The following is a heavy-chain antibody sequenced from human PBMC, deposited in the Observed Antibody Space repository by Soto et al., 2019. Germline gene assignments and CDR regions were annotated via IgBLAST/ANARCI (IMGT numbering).Heavy chain of an antibody. CDR2: IYHSGST. V-gene: IGHV4-38-2*02. Sequence: SETLSLTCTVSGYSISSGYYWGWIRQPPGKGLEWIGSIYHSGSTYYNPSLKSRVTISVDTSKNQFSLKLSSVTAADTAVYYCARELNGFDWYFDYWGQGTLVTVSS. J-gene: IGHJ4*02. CDR3: ARELNGFDWYFDY. D-gene: IGHD3-9*01. CDR1: GYSISSGYY.